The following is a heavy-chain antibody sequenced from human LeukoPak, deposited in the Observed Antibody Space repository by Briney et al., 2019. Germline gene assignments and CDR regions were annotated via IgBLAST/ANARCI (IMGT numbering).Heavy chain of an antibody. D-gene: IGHD1-1*01. Sequence: PGGSLRLSCAASASTFSSYAMSWVRQAPGKGLEWVSAISGSAAKKYYADSVRGRFTISRDNSKNTLFLQMNSLRAEDTAVYYCAKEDGGTGAFDIWGQGTMITVSS. CDR3: AKEDGGTGAFDI. CDR2: ISGSAAKK. V-gene: IGHV3-23*01. J-gene: IGHJ3*02. CDR1: ASTFSSYA.